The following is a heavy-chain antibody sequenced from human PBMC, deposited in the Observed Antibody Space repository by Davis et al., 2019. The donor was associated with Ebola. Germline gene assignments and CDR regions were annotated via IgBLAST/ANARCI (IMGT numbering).Heavy chain of an antibody. D-gene: IGHD6-19*01. V-gene: IGHV3-48*03. J-gene: IGHJ4*02. CDR2: ISSSGSTI. CDR3: ARDGSSGWYFTFDY. CDR1: GFTFSSYK. Sequence: GESLKISCAASGFTFSSYKMNWVRQAPGKGLEWVSYISSSGSTIYYADSVKGRFTISRDNAKNSLYLQMNSLRAEDTAVYYCARDGSSGWYFTFDYWGQGTLVTVSS.